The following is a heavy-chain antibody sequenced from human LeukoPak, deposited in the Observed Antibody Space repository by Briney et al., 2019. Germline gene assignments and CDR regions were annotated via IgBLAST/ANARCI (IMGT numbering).Heavy chain of an antibody. CDR1: GFSFSSYS. D-gene: IGHD6-13*01. J-gene: IGHJ4*02. V-gene: IGHV3-48*01. CDR2: ISHTGSTM. CDR3: ASGGIAAAAYFDY. Sequence: GGSLRLSCAASGFSFSSYSLNWVRQAPGKGLEWVSYISHTGSTMSYADSVKGRFTISRDNAKNSLYLQMNSLRAEDTAVYYCASGGIAAAAYFDYWGQGTLVTVSS.